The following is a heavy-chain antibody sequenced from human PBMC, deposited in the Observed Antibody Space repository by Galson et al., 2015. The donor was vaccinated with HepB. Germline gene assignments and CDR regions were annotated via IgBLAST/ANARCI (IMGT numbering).Heavy chain of an antibody. J-gene: IGHJ2*01. D-gene: IGHD6-19*01. CDR2: IYYSGST. V-gene: IGHV4-39*01. Sequence: SETLSLTCTVSGGSISSSSYYWGWIRQPPGKGLEWIGSIYYSGSTYYNPSLKSRVTISVDTSKNQFSLKLSSVTAADTAVYYCARRSIAVAGYRYFDLWGRGTLVTVSS. CDR1: GGSISSSSYY. CDR3: ARRSIAVAGYRYFDL.